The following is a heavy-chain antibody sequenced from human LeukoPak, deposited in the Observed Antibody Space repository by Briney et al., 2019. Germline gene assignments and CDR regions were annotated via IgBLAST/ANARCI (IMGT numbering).Heavy chain of an antibody. D-gene: IGHD4-11*01. V-gene: IGHV3-11*04. CDR1: GFTFSDYY. Sequence: GSLRLSCAASGFTFSDYYMSWIRQAPGKGLEWVSYISSSGSTIYYADPVKGRFTISRDNAKNSLYLQMNSLRAEDTAVYYCARYDYSNSYYYYYYYMDVWGKGTTVTVSS. J-gene: IGHJ6*03. CDR2: ISSSGSTI. CDR3: ARYDYSNSYYYYYYYMDV.